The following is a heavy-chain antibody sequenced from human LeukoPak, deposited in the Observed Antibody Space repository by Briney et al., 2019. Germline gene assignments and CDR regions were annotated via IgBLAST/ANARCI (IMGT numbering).Heavy chain of an antibody. D-gene: IGHD3-3*01. J-gene: IGHJ3*02. CDR2: INSDGSST. CDR3: ARGGYYFPYASAM. CDR1: GFTFSSYW. Sequence: GGSLRLSCAASGFTFSSYWMHWVRQAPGKGLVWVSRINSDGSSTSYADSVKGRFTISRDNAKNTLYLQMNSLGAEDTAVYYCARGGYYFPYASAMWGQGTMVTVSS. V-gene: IGHV3-74*01.